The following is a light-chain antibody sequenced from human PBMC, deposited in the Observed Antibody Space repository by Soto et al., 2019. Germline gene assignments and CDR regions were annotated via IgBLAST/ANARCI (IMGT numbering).Light chain of an antibody. CDR1: QSLVHPHGNTY. Sequence: DVVMTQSPLSLPVTLGQPASISCRSSQSLVHPHGNTYLSWFQQRPGHSPRRLIYKVSNRDSGFPDRRSGCRSVTGFTLRIRRVEAEAVWIYYCKQGTHWPCTCRQGIKVDSK. J-gene: IGKJ1*01. CDR3: KQGTHWPCT. CDR2: KVS. V-gene: IGKV2-30*02.